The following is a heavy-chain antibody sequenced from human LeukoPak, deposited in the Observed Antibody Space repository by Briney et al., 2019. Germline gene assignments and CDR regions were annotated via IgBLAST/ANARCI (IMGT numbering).Heavy chain of an antibody. CDR1: GFTFTRHW. V-gene: IGHV3-7*03. D-gene: IGHD1-26*01. CDR2: IKQDGSEK. CDR3: ARGRIVGATRAFDI. Sequence: GGSLRLSCVASGFTFTRHWMSWVRQAPGKGLEWVANIKQDGSEKYYVDSVKGRFTISRDNSKNTLYLQMNSLRAEDTAVYYCARGRIVGATRAFDIWGQGTMVTVSS. J-gene: IGHJ3*02.